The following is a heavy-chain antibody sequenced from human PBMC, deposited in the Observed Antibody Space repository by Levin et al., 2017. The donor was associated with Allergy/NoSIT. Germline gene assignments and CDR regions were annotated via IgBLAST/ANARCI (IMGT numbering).Heavy chain of an antibody. Sequence: GGSLRLSCAASGFTFSSYNVNWVRQAPGKGLEWVSYVSSSGSTIYYADSVKGRFTISRDNAKNSLYLQMNSLRDEDTAVYYCARDPDPNSSGWYYFDYWGQGTLVTVSS. CDR2: VSSSGSTI. J-gene: IGHJ4*02. V-gene: IGHV3-48*02. D-gene: IGHD6-19*01. CDR1: GFTFSSYN. CDR3: ARDPDPNSSGWYYFDY.